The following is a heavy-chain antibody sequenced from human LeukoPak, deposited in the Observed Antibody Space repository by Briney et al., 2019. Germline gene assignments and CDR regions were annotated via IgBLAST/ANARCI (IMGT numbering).Heavy chain of an antibody. Sequence: SETLSLTCTVSGGSISSYYWSWIRQPPGKGLEWIGYIYYSGSTNYNPSLKSRVTISVDTSKNQFSLKLSSVTAADTAVYYCARDGGYSYGYYYYGMDVWGQGTTVTVSS. CDR1: GGSISSYY. D-gene: IGHD5-18*01. V-gene: IGHV4-59*01. J-gene: IGHJ6*02. CDR3: ARDGGYSYGYYYYGMDV. CDR2: IYYSGST.